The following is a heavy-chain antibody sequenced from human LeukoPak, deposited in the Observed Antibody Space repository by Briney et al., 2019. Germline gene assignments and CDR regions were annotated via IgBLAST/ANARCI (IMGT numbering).Heavy chain of an antibody. D-gene: IGHD2-15*01. CDR3: ARAVDCSGGSCYFASDY. J-gene: IGHJ4*02. CDR1: GFTFSSYW. Sequence: GGSLRLSCAASGFTFSSYWMSWVRQAPGKGLEWAANIKQDGSEKYYVDSVKGRFTISRDNAKNSLYLQMNSLRAEDTAVYYCARAVDCSGGSCYFASDYWGQGTLVTVSS. CDR2: IKQDGSEK. V-gene: IGHV3-7*01.